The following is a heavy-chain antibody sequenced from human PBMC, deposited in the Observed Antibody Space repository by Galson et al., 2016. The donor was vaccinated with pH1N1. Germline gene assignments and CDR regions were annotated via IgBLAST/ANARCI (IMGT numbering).Heavy chain of an antibody. V-gene: IGHV1-46*01. Sequence: SVKVSCKASGYIFTSYYIHWVRQAPGQGLEWLGGIDPSGGTTYAQKFHGRGTMTSDTTTNTVSLELSSLESDDTAVYFCSTDLARQPDSWGQGTLVTVSS. CDR1: GYIFTSYY. J-gene: IGHJ4*02. CDR3: STDLARQPDS. CDR2: IDPSGGT.